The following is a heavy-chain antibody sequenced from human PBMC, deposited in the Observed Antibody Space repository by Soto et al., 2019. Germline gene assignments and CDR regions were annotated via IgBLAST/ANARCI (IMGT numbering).Heavy chain of an antibody. CDR1: GGTFSSYA. CDR3: ARNYTGYCISPSCYGMDV. J-gene: IGHJ6*02. V-gene: IGHV1-69*12. CDR2: IIPIFGTA. Sequence: QVQLVQSGAEVKKPGSSVKVSCKASGGTFSSYAISWVRQAPGQGLEWMGGIIPIFGTANYAQKFQGRVTITADESTSTAYMELSSLRYEDTAVYYCARNYTGYCISPSCYGMDVWGQGTTVTVSS. D-gene: IGHD2-2*01.